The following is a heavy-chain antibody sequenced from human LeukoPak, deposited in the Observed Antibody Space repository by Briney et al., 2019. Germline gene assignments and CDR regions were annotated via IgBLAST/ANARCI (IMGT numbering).Heavy chain of an antibody. CDR3: ARGVLFDY. CDR2: ISYDGSNK. CDR1: GFTFSSYA. Sequence: GGSLRLSCAASGFTFSSYAMHWVRQAPGKGLEWVGVISYDGSNKYYADSVKGRFTISRDNSKNTLYLQMNSLRAEDTAVYYCARGVLFDYWGQGTLVTVSS. V-gene: IGHV3-30-3*01. J-gene: IGHJ4*02.